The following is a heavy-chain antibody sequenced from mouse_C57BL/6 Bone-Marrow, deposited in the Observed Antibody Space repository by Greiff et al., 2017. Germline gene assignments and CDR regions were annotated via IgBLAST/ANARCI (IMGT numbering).Heavy chain of an antibody. CDR2: INPYNGGT. J-gene: IGHJ4*01. CDR1: GYTFTDYY. CDR3: ARWGWYQGYYAMDY. V-gene: IGHV1-19*01. Sequence: EVQLQQSGPVLVKPGASVKMSCKASGYTFTDYYMNWVKQSHGKSLEWIGVINPYNGGTSYNQKFKGKATLTVDKSSSTAYMELNSLTSEDSAVYYCARWGWYQGYYAMDYWGQGTSVTVSS. D-gene: IGHD1-1*02.